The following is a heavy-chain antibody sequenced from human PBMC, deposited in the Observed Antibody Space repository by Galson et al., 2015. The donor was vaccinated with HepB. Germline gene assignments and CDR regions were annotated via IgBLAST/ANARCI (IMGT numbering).Heavy chain of an antibody. D-gene: IGHD6-25*01. CDR2: ISWNSGSI. V-gene: IGHV3-9*01. CDR1: GFTFDDYA. J-gene: IGHJ6*02. CDR3: AKDRGGRYYYYYYGMDV. Sequence: SLRLSCAASGFTFDDYAMHWVRQAPGKGLEWVSGISWNSGSIGYADSVKGRFTISRDNAKNSLYLQMNSLRAEDTALYYCAKDRGGRYYYYYYGMDVRGQGTTVTVSS.